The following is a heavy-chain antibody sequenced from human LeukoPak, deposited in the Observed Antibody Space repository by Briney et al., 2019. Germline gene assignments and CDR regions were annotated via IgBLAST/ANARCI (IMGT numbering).Heavy chain of an antibody. CDR3: VRGFSGVVGDY. Sequence: SETLSLTCTVYGGSLSNYYWSWIRQPPGKGLEWIGEIKPGGITNYNPSLKSRVTISLDTSKNQMSLKLISATAADTAVYYCVRGFSGVVGDYWGQGTLVTVSS. V-gene: IGHV4-34*01. CDR2: IKPGGIT. CDR1: GGSLSNYY. D-gene: IGHD3-10*01. J-gene: IGHJ4*02.